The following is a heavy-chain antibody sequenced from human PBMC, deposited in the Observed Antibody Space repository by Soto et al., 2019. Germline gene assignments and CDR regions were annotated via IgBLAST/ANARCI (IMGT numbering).Heavy chain of an antibody. D-gene: IGHD2-15*01. CDR1: GGSISSGGYS. Sequence: PSETLSLTCAVSGGSISSGGYSWSWIRQPPGKGLEWIGYIYHSGSTYYNPSLKSRVTISVDRSKNQFSLKLSSVTAADTAVYYCARVRYCSGGSCYPRFDPWGQGTLVTVSS. V-gene: IGHV4-30-2*01. J-gene: IGHJ5*02. CDR2: IYHSGST. CDR3: ARVRYCSGGSCYPRFDP.